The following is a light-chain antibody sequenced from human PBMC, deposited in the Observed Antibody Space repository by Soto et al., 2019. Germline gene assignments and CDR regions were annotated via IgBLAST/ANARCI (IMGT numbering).Light chain of an antibody. CDR2: GAS. V-gene: IGKV3-20*01. CDR3: HQYGGSPRT. J-gene: IGKJ1*01. CDR1: QSVTKS. Sequence: EIVLTQSPGTLSLSPGERATLSGRASQSVTKSLAWYQQKPGQAPRLLIYGASSRATGIPDRFSGSGSGTDFTLTISRLEPEDFAVYYCHQYGGSPRTFGQGTKVE.